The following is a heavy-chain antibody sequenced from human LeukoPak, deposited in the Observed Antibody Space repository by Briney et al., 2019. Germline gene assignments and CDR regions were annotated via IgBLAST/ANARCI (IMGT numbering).Heavy chain of an antibody. V-gene: IGHV3-30*02. Sequence: GGSLRLSCAASGFTFSSYAMHWVRQAPGKGLEWVAFIRYDGSNKYYADSVKGRFTISRDNSKNTLYLQMNSLRAEDTAVYYCAKDTYYYDSSGYSPWYYFDYWGQGTLVTVSS. CDR1: GFTFSSYA. CDR3: AKDTYYYDSSGYSPWYYFDY. D-gene: IGHD3-22*01. J-gene: IGHJ4*02. CDR2: IRYDGSNK.